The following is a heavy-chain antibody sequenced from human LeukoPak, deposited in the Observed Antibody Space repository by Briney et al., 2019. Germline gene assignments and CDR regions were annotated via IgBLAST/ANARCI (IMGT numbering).Heavy chain of an antibody. J-gene: IGHJ4*02. V-gene: IGHV4-59*06. CDR3: ARAGYCSGGSCFDY. CDR1: GGSISSYY. D-gene: IGHD2-15*01. Sequence: SETLSLTCTVSGGSISSYYWSWIRQHPGKGLEWIGYIYYSGSTYYNPSLKSRVTISVDTSKNQFSLKLSSVTAADTAVYYCARAGYCSGGSCFDYWGQGTLVTVSS. CDR2: IYYSGST.